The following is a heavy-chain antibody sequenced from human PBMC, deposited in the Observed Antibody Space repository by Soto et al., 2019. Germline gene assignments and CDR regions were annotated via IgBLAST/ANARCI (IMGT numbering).Heavy chain of an antibody. CDR1: GFFFSSYT. V-gene: IGHV3-23*01. D-gene: IGHD6-19*01. Sequence: EVQLLESGGGLVQPGGSLRLSCVGSGFFFSSYTMTWVRQAPGKGLEWVSSFSATSENTYYADSVRGRFTISRDKSKNTLFLQMNSLTAEDTDMYYCAKARDQQWVRLPFDYWGQGILVIVSS. J-gene: IGHJ4*02. CDR2: FSATSENT. CDR3: AKARDQQWVRLPFDY.